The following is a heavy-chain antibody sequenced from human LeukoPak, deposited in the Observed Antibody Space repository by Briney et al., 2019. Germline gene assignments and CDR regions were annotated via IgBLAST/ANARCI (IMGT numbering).Heavy chain of an antibody. Sequence: SETLSLTCTVSGGSISSGSYYWSWIRQPAGKGLEWFWRIYTSGSTNYNPSLKSRVTISVDTSKNQLCMKLSSVTAADTAVYYCARVGGSGSLRTFDYWGQGTLVTVSS. D-gene: IGHD3-10*01. CDR3: ARVGGSGSLRTFDY. V-gene: IGHV4-61*02. CDR1: GGSISSGSYY. CDR2: IYTSGST. J-gene: IGHJ4*02.